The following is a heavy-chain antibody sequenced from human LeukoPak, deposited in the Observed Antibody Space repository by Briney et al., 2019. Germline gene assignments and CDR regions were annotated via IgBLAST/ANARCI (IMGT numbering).Heavy chain of an antibody. Sequence: GESLQISCKNSGYRFTTYWIACVRQLPPKGLEWMGSHYPCDSDTKYSPSFQGQVTISPDKSISPSYLQWGTLKAADTAIYYCARWLRYYDSSGFYSYYFDFCGQGTLVTVSS. J-gene: IGHJ4*02. V-gene: IGHV5-51*01. CDR2: HYPCDSDT. CDR1: GYRFTTYW. D-gene: IGHD3-22*01. CDR3: ARWLRYYDSSGFYSYYFDF.